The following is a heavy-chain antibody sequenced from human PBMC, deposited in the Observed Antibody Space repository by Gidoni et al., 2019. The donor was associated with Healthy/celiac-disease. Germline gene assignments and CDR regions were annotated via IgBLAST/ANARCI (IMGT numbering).Heavy chain of an antibody. CDR3: AMGTYYDFWSGYIYSRFDY. CDR1: GGSFSGYY. V-gene: IGHV4-34*01. CDR2: INHSGST. J-gene: IGHJ4*02. D-gene: IGHD3-3*01. Sequence: QVQLQQWGAGLLKPSETLSLTCAVYGGSFSGYYWSWIRQPPGKGLEWIGEINHSGSTNYNPSLKSRVTISVDTSKNQFSLKLSSVTAADTAVYYCAMGTYYDFWSGYIYSRFDYWGQGTLVTVSS.